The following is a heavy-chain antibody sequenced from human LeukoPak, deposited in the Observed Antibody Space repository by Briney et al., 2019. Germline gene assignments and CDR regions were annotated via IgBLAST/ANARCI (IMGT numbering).Heavy chain of an antibody. CDR1: GLTVSSNY. V-gene: IGHV3-66*01. D-gene: IGHD5-18*01. CDR3: ARTTEGGYTYDYFYYYYMDV. CDR2: IYSGGST. J-gene: IGHJ6*03. Sequence: GGSPRLSCAASGLTVSSNYMTWVRQTPGKGLQWVSVIYSGGSTDYADSVKGRFTISRDNSKNTLYLQMNSLRTEDTAVYYCARTTEGGYTYDYFYYYYMDVWGKGTTVTISS.